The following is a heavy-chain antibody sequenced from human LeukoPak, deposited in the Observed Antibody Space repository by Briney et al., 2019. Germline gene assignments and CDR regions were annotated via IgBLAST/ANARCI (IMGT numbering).Heavy chain of an antibody. V-gene: IGHV3-49*04. D-gene: IGHD3-10*01. Sequence: GGSLRLSCAASGFTFSDYVVGWVRQVPGKGLEWIGFIRTKADGGTTEYAASVQGRFFISRDDSRSVAFLQMNSLKTEDTAVFYCTRGFAGDWGQGTLVTVSA. J-gene: IGHJ4*02. CDR1: GFTFSDYV. CDR2: IRTKADGGTT. CDR3: TRGFAGD.